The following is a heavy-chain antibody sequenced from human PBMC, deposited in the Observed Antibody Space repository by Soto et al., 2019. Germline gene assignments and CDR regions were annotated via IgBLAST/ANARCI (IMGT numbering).Heavy chain of an antibody. CDR3: ARQVVAADYCYYGMDV. Sequence: GASVKVSCKASGGTFSSYAISWVRQAPGQGLEWMGGIIPIFGTANYAQKFQGRVTITADESTSTAYMELSSLRSEDTAVYYCARQVVAADYCYYGMDVWGQGTTVTVSS. J-gene: IGHJ6*02. CDR1: GGTFSSYA. CDR2: IIPIFGTA. D-gene: IGHD2-15*01. V-gene: IGHV1-69*13.